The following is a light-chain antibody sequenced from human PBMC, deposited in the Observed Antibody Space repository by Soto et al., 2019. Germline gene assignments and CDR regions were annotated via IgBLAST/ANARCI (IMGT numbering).Light chain of an antibody. Sequence: QSVLTQPPSVSGAPGQRLTISCTGSSSNIGAGYDVHWYQQLPGTAPKLLIYGNSNRPSGVPDRFSGSKPGTSASLAITGLQAEDEADYYCQSYDSSFDVVFGGGTKLTVL. CDR3: QSYDSSFDVV. CDR1: SSNIGAGYD. CDR2: GNS. V-gene: IGLV1-40*01. J-gene: IGLJ2*01.